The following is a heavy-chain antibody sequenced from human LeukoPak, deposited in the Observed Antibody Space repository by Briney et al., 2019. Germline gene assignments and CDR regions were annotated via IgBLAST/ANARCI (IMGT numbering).Heavy chain of an antibody. J-gene: IGHJ4*02. Sequence: GRSLRLSCAASGFSFRNYAMHWVRQAPGKGLEWVAITSYDGNNKYYADSVKGRFTISRDNPKNTLYLQVNSLRAEDTAVYYCARGGFYSGYDFAKDYWGQGTLVTVSS. V-gene: IGHV3-30-3*01. CDR2: TSYDGNNK. CDR1: GFSFRNYA. CDR3: ARGGFYSGYDFAKDY. D-gene: IGHD5-12*01.